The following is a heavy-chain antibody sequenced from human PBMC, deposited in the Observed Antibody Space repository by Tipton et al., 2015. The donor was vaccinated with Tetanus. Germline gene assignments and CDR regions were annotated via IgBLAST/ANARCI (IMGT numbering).Heavy chain of an antibody. J-gene: IGHJ5*02. CDR2: IYSGGDT. Sequence: SLRLSCAASGFTVTGNYMSWVRQAPGKGLEWVSVIYSGGDTCYADSVKGRFTISRDNSKNTLYLQMNSLRVEDTAVYYCTRDSHPTTGIIPSWGQGTLVTVSS. V-gene: IGHV3-53*01. D-gene: IGHD4-23*01. CDR1: GFTVTGNY. CDR3: TRDSHPTTGIIPS.